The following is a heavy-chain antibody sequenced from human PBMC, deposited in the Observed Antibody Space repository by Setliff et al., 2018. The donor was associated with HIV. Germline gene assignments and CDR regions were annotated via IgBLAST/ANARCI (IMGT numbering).Heavy chain of an antibody. Sequence: GESPKISCKASGYSFTSYWIGWVRQMPGKGLEWTGITHPGDSETRYSPSFEGQVIISADKSISTAYLQWSSLKASDTAMYYCATLQPDAVDVWGQGTTVTVSS. CDR3: ATLQPDAVDV. V-gene: IGHV5-51*01. D-gene: IGHD2-8*01. CDR2: THPGDSET. CDR1: GYSFTSYW. J-gene: IGHJ6*02.